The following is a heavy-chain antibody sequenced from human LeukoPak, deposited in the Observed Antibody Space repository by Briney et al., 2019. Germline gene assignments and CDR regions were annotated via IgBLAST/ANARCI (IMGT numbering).Heavy chain of an antibody. CDR1: GFTFNSYT. V-gene: IGHV3-23*01. Sequence: GGSLRLSCAASGFTFNSYTMNWVRQAPGKGLEWVSSITSRGDDIYYSDSVKGRFTISRDNSKNTLYLQMNSLRAEDTAVYYCAKGIESMVRGVHLFQHWGQGTLVTVSS. CDR3: AKGIESMVRGVHLFQH. J-gene: IGHJ1*01. D-gene: IGHD3-10*01. CDR2: ITSRGDDI.